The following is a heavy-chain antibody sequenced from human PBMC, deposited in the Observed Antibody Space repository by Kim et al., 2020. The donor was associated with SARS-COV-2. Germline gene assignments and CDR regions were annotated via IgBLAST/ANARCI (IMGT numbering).Heavy chain of an antibody. CDR3: ATVAGTVDY. CDR2: GST. Sequence: GSTYSAGSVKGRFTISRDNSKNTLYLQMNSLRAEDTAVYYCATVAGTVDYWGQGTLVTVSS. D-gene: IGHD6-19*01. V-gene: IGHV3-23*01. J-gene: IGHJ4*02.